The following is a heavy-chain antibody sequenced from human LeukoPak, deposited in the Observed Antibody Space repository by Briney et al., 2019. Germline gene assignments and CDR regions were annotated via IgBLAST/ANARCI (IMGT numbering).Heavy chain of an antibody. CDR3: ARTRYYYNSRSYGAPYYFDY. J-gene: IGHJ4*02. Sequence: SETLSLTCTVSGDSIRSSSYYWGWTRQPPGKGLEWIGNIYYSGSTYYNPSLTSRVTISVDTSKNQFSLKLSSVTAADTAVYYCARTRYYYNSRSYGAPYYFDYWGQGTLVTVSS. V-gene: IGHV4-39*01. CDR2: IYYSGST. D-gene: IGHD3-10*01. CDR1: GDSIRSSSYY.